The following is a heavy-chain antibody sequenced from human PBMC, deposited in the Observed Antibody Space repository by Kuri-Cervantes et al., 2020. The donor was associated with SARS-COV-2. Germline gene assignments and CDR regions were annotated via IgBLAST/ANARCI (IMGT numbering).Heavy chain of an antibody. Sequence: SVKVSCKASGGTFSSYAISWVRQAPGQGLEWMGGIIPIFGIANYAQKLQGRVTMTTDTSTSTAYMELRSLRSDDTAVYYCARAEDIVATIDIWGQGTMVTVSS. J-gene: IGHJ3*02. CDR3: ARAEDIVATIDI. V-gene: IGHV1-69*10. D-gene: IGHD5-12*01. CDR2: IIPIFGIA. CDR1: GGTFSSYA.